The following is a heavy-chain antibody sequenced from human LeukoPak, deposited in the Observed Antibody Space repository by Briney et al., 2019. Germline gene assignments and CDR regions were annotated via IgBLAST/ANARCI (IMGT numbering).Heavy chain of an antibody. V-gene: IGHV3-7*01. Sequence: GGSLRLSCAASGFTFSSYWMSWVRQAPGKGLEWVANIKQDGSEKYYVDSVKGRFTISRDNAKNSLYLQMNRLRAEDTAVYYCARETPSKYDYVWGSYRPDNYYYYGMDVWGQGTTVTVSS. J-gene: IGHJ6*02. D-gene: IGHD3-16*02. CDR3: ARETPSKYDYVWGSYRPDNYYYYGMDV. CDR2: IKQDGSEK. CDR1: GFTFSSYW.